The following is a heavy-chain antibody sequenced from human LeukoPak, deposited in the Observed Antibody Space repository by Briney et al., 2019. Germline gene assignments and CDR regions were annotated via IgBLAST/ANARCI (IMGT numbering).Heavy chain of an antibody. CDR3: ARDLVEMATMEAFDI. D-gene: IGHD5-24*01. J-gene: IGHJ3*02. V-gene: IGHV1-69*13. CDR2: IIPIFGSA. CDR1: GGTFSSYA. Sequence: GASVKVSCKASGGTFSSYAISWVRQAPGQGLEWMGGIIPIFGSANYAQKFQGRVTITADESTSTAYMELSSLRSEDTAVYYCARDLVEMATMEAFDIWGQGTMVTVSS.